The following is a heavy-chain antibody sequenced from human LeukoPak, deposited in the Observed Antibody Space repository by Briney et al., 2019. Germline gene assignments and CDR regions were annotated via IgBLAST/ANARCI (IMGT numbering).Heavy chain of an antibody. Sequence: GGSLRLSCAASGFTFSIYAMNWVRQAPGEGLEWVSDISGSGGSTYYADSVKGRFTISRDNSKNTLYLQMNSLRAEDTAVYYCARNQITIFGVLVAGFDYWGQGTLVTVSS. CDR3: ARNQITIFGVLVAGFDY. CDR1: GFTFSIYA. V-gene: IGHV3-23*01. D-gene: IGHD3-3*01. CDR2: ISGSGGST. J-gene: IGHJ4*02.